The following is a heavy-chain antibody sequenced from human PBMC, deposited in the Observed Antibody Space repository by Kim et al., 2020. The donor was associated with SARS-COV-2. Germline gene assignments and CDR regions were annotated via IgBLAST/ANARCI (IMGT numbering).Heavy chain of an antibody. D-gene: IGHD3-10*01. J-gene: IGHJ6*02. CDR2: ISYDGSNK. CDR3: AKEGPYIYGSGSLRGGYGMDV. Sequence: GGSLRLSCAASGFTFSSYGMHWVRQAPGKGLEWVAVISYDGSNKYYADSVKGRFTISRDNSKNTLYLQMNSLRAEDTAVYYCAKEGPYIYGSGSLRGGYGMDVWGQGTTVTVSS. V-gene: IGHV3-30*18. CDR1: GFTFSSYG.